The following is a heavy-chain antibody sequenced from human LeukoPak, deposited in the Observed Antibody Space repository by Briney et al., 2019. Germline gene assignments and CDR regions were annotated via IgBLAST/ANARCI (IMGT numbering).Heavy chain of an antibody. CDR2: ISSSSSYI. CDR3: ARDLITMVRGAFDY. D-gene: IGHD3-10*01. J-gene: IGHJ4*02. Sequence: GGSLRLSCAASGFTFSSYSMNWVRQAPGKGLEWVSSISSSSSYIYYADSVKGRFTISRDNSKNTLYLQMNSLRAEDTAVYYCARDLITMVRGAFDYWGQGTLVTVSS. V-gene: IGHV3-21*01. CDR1: GFTFSSYS.